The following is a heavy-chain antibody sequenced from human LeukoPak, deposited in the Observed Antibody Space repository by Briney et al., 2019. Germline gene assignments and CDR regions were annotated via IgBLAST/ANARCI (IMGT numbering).Heavy chain of an antibody. CDR3: AKDHSGRIAAAGSREDYFDY. J-gene: IGHJ4*02. D-gene: IGHD6-13*01. CDR1: GFTFSNYG. CDR2: IRYDGSNK. Sequence: GGSLRLSCAASGFTFSNYGMHWVRQAPGKGLEWVTFIRYDGSNKYYADSVKGRFTISRDNSKNTLYLQMNSLRAEDTAVYYCAKDHSGRIAAAGSREDYFDYWGQGTLVTVSS. V-gene: IGHV3-30*02.